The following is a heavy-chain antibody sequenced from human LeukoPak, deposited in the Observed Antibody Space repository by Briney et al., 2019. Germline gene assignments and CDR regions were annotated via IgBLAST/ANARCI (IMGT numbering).Heavy chain of an antibody. CDR2: ISGRDGST. V-gene: IGHV3-23*01. CDR1: GFSFSSYA. CDR3: ARERVRGYYYDSSGYDGAFDI. D-gene: IGHD3-22*01. Sequence: SGGSLGLSCAASGFSFSSYAMSWVRQAPGKGLEWVSNISGRDGSTYYADSVKGRFTISRDNSKNTLYLQMNSLRAEDTAVYYCARERVRGYYYDSSGYDGAFDIWGQGTMVTVSS. J-gene: IGHJ3*02.